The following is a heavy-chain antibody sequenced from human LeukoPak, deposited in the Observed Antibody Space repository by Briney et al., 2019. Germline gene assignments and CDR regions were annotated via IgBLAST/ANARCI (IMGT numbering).Heavy chain of an antibody. CDR1: GFIFSSYW. D-gene: IGHD3-16*01. V-gene: IGHV3-7*01. J-gene: IGHJ4*02. Sequence: GGSLRLSCEASGFIFSSYWMTWVRQAPGKGLEWVANIKQAGSENYYVDSLKGRFTISRDNAKNSLYLQINSLRAEDTAVHYCARVRGDFYFDYWGQGTLVTVSS. CDR2: IKQAGSEN. CDR3: ARVRGDFYFDY.